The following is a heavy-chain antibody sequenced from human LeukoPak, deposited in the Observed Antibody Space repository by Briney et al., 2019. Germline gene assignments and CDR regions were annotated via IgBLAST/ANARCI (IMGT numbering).Heavy chain of an antibody. V-gene: IGHV4-59*01. CDR1: GGSISSYY. Sequence: SETLSLTCTVSGGSISSYYWSWIRQPPGKGLEWIGYIYYNGSTNYNPSLKSRVTISVDTSKNQFSLKLSSVTAADTAVYYCARDRAVAGTGMDVWGQGTTVTVSS. J-gene: IGHJ6*02. CDR2: IYYNGST. D-gene: IGHD6-19*01. CDR3: ARDRAVAGTGMDV.